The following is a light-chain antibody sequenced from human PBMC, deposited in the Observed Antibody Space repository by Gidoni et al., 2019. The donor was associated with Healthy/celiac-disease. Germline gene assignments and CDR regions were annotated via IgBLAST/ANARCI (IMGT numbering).Light chain of an antibody. Sequence: DIQMTQSQSSLSASVGVRVTITCQASQNMSNYLNWYQQKPGKAPKRLSYDASNLETGGPTRVSGSGSGTDFTFSISSLQPEDIATYYCQQYDNLPYTFGQGTKLEIK. CDR3: QQYDNLPYT. J-gene: IGKJ2*01. CDR1: QNMSNY. CDR2: DAS. V-gene: IGKV1-33*01.